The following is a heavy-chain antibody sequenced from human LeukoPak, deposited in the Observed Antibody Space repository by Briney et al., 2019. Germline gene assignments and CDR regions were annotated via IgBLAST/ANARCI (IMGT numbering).Heavy chain of an antibody. CDR1: GFTFSSYS. CDR3: ATSKLWLAFDS. D-gene: IGHD6-19*01. J-gene: IGHJ4*02. V-gene: IGHV3-53*01. Sequence: GGSLRLSCAASGFTFSSYSMNWVRQAPGKGLEWVSVIYNGDNTNYADSVKGRFTISRDNSKNTLYLHMNSLRAEDTAVYYCATSKLWLAFDSWGQGTLVTVSS. CDR2: IYNGDNT.